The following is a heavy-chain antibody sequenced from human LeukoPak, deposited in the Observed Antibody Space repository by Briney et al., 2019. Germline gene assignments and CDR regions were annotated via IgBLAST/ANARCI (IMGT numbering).Heavy chain of an antibody. V-gene: IGHV3-21*01. CDR2: ITSSSSYI. CDR1: GFTFSRYS. Sequence: PGGSLRLSCAASGFTFSRYSMNWVRQPPGKGLEWVSSITSSSSYIYYADSVKGRFTITRDNAKNSLYLQMNSLGAEDTAVYYCASELMTTVTHTENWFDAWGQGTLVTVSS. J-gene: IGHJ5*02. CDR3: ASELMTTVTHTENWFDA. D-gene: IGHD4-11*01.